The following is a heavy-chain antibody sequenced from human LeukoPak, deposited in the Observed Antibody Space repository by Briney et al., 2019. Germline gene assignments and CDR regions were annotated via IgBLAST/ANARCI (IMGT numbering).Heavy chain of an antibody. V-gene: IGHV3-23*01. CDR2: IRGNGGDT. CDR1: GFTFSSYG. CDR3: AKHNLIASFRADFDY. D-gene: IGHD1-20*01. Sequence: PGGSLRLSCAASGFTFSSYGMSWVRQAPGKGLEWVSSIRGNGGDTYYADSVKGRFTISRDNSKNMLYLQVNSLRAVDTAVYYCAKHNLIASFRADFDYWGQGTLVTVSS. J-gene: IGHJ4*02.